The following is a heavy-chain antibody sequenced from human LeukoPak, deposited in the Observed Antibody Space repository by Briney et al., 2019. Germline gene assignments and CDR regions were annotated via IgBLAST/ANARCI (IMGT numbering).Heavy chain of an antibody. CDR3: ARVPDYYGSGSYSYYFDY. Sequence: SETLSLTCAVYGGSFSGYYWSWIHQPPGKGLERIGEINHSGSTNYNPSLKSRVTISVDTSTNQFSLKLSSVTAADTAVYYCARVPDYYGSGSYSYYFDYWGQGTLVTVSS. CDR1: GGSFSGYY. V-gene: IGHV4-34*01. D-gene: IGHD3-10*01. J-gene: IGHJ4*02. CDR2: INHSGST.